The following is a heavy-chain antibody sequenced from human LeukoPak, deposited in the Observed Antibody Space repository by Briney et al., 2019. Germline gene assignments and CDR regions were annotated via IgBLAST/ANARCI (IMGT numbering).Heavy chain of an antibody. D-gene: IGHD3-10*01. CDR2: IRYDGSNK. CDR1: GFTFSSYG. CDR3: AKFSHGSGSSDGYFDY. Sequence: PGGSLRLSCAASGFTFSSYGMHWVRQAPGKGLEWVAFIRYDGSNKYYADSVKGRFTISRDNSKNTLYLQMNSLRAEDTAVYYCAKFSHGSGSSDGYFDYWGQGTLVTVSS. J-gene: IGHJ4*02. V-gene: IGHV3-30*02.